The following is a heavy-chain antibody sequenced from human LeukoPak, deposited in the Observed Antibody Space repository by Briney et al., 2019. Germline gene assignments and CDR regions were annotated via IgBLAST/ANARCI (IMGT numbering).Heavy chain of an antibody. D-gene: IGHD3-10*01. CDR2: IGSSRFYI. Sequence: GGSLRLSCAASGFTFSTYSMNWVRQAPGKGLEWVSSIGSSRFYISYADSVRGRFTISRDNAKNSLYLQMNSLRPEDTAVYYCARIYYSDSGGFYSDYWGQGTLVTISS. CDR3: ARIYYSDSGGFYSDY. J-gene: IGHJ4*02. V-gene: IGHV3-21*01. CDR1: GFTFSTYS.